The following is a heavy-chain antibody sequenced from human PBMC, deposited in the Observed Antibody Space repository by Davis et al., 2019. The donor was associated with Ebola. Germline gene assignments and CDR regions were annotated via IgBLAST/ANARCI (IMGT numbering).Heavy chain of an antibody. CDR2: IYYSGST. CDR3: ARDSGFWGGYQFDY. Sequence: SETLSLTCTVSGGSINSYYWSWIRQPPGKGLEWIGYIYYSGSTNYNSSLKSRITISVDTSKNQFSLKLSSVTAADTAVYYCARDSGFWGGYQFDYWGQGTLVIVSS. J-gene: IGHJ4*02. D-gene: IGHD3-3*01. CDR1: GGSINSYY. V-gene: IGHV4-59*12.